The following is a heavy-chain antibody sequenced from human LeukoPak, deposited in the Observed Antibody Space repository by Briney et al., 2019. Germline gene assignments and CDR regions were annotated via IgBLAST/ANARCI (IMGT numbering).Heavy chain of an antibody. CDR2: IYYSGST. Sequence: SETLSLTCTVSGGSISSSSYYWGWIRQPPEKGLEWIGSIYYSGSTYYNPSLKSRVTISVDTSKNQFSLKLSSVTAADTAVYDCARHVRNIVVVTAPNPFDYWGQGTLITVSS. D-gene: IGHD2-21*02. CDR1: GGSISSSSYY. J-gene: IGHJ4*02. V-gene: IGHV4-39*01. CDR3: ARHVRNIVVVTAPNPFDY.